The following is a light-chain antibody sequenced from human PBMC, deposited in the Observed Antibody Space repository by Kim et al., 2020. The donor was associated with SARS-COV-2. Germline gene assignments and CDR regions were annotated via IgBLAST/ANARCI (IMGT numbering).Light chain of an antibody. CDR1: QSVNSN. V-gene: IGKV3-15*01. Sequence: EIVMTQSPTTLSVYPGERVTLSCRASQSVNSNLAWYQQTPGQAPRLLIYGASTRATDIPARFSGSGSGTEFTLTISSLQSEDLAVYYCQQYNNWPPFTFGQGTKVDIK. CDR2: GAS. CDR3: QQYNNWPPFT. J-gene: IGKJ2*01.